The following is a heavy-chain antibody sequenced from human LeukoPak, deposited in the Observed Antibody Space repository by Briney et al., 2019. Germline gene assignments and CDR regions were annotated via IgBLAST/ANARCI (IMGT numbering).Heavy chain of an antibody. CDR2: ISYDGSNK. Sequence: PTGGSLRLSCAASGFTFSSYAMHWVRQAPGKGLEWVAVISYDGSNKYYADSVKGRFTISRDNSKNTLYLQMNSLRAEDTAVYYCARDLLGSFDYWGQGTLVTVSS. D-gene: IGHD7-27*01. CDR1: GFTFSSYA. CDR3: ARDLLGSFDY. J-gene: IGHJ4*02. V-gene: IGHV3-30-3*01.